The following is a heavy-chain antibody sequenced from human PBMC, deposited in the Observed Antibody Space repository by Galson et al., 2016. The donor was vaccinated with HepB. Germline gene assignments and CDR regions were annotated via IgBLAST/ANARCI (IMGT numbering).Heavy chain of an antibody. Sequence: SLRLSCAASGFTFSSYSMNWVRQAPGKGLEWVSYISSSSGTIYYADSVKGRFTISRDNSKNTVVLQMNGLSGEDTAVYYCARDIDDWGQGTLVTVSS. CDR3: ARDIDD. J-gene: IGHJ4*02. CDR2: ISSSSGTI. V-gene: IGHV3-48*01. CDR1: GFTFSSYS.